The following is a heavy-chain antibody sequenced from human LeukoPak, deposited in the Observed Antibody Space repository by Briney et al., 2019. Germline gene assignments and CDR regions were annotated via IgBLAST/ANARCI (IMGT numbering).Heavy chain of an antibody. Sequence: GASVKVSCKASGYTFTSYAMNWVRQAPGQGLEWMGWINTSTGNPTYAQGFTGRFVFSLDTSVSTAYLQISSLKAEDTAVYYCARTDRKATVSMLATVTTYWFDPWGQGTLVTVSS. V-gene: IGHV7-4-1*02. D-gene: IGHD4-11*01. CDR1: GYTFTSYA. CDR2: INTSTGNP. CDR3: ARTDRKATVSMLATVTTYWFDP. J-gene: IGHJ5*02.